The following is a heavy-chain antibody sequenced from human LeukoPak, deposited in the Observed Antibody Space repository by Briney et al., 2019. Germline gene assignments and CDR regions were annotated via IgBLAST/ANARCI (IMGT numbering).Heavy chain of an antibody. V-gene: IGHV4-39*01. Sequence: PSETLSLTCAVSGGSISSGIYYWGWIRQPPGEGLEWIGSVFYGGSTYYNPSLKTRVTISVDTSKNQFSLQLSSVTAADTAVYYCARFTYYGSGVIDYWGQGTLVTVSS. CDR1: GGSISSGIYY. D-gene: IGHD3-10*01. CDR3: ARFTYYGSGVIDY. CDR2: VFYGGST. J-gene: IGHJ4*02.